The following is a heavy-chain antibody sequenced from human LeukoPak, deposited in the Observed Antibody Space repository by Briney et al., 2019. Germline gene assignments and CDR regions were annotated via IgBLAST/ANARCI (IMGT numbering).Heavy chain of an antibody. CDR3: ASFDYDSSGYLFGSG. V-gene: IGHV3-11*06. J-gene: IGHJ4*02. CDR1: GFTFSDYY. Sequence: GGSLRLSCASSGFTFSDYYMSWIRQAPGKGLESVSYISGSSSYTNYADSVKGRFTISRDNAKNSLYLQMNSLRAEDTAVYYCASFDYDSSGYLFGSGWGQGTLVTVSS. CDR2: ISGSSSYT. D-gene: IGHD3-22*01.